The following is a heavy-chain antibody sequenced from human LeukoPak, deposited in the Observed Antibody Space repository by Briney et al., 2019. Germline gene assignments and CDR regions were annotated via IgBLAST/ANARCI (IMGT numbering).Heavy chain of an antibody. V-gene: IGHV3-53*01. D-gene: IGHD2-2*01. CDR1: GFTFSNNY. Sequence: PGGSLRLSCAVSGFTFSNNYMTWVRQAPGKGLEWVSVIYSGGRTYYADSVKGRFTISRDNSRNTLYLQMNSLKVEDTAVYYCAKFDCSSTSCSYYYYYYGMDVWGQGTTVTVSS. CDR2: IYSGGRT. J-gene: IGHJ6*02. CDR3: AKFDCSSTSCSYYYYYYGMDV.